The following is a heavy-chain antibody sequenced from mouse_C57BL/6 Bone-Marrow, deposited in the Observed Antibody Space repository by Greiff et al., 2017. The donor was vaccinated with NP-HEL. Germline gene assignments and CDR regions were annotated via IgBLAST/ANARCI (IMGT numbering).Heavy chain of an antibody. CDR1: GYTFTSYW. D-gene: IGHD1-1*01. J-gene: IGHJ1*03. CDR2: IDPNSGGT. CDR3: ARNEITTVVAWYFDV. V-gene: IGHV1-72*01. Sequence: QVQLQQPGAELVKPGASVKLSCKASGYTFTSYWMHWVKQRPGRGLEWIGRIDPNSGGTKYNEKFKSKATLTVDKPSSTAYMQLSSLTSEDSAVYYCARNEITTVVAWYFDVWGTGTTVTVSS.